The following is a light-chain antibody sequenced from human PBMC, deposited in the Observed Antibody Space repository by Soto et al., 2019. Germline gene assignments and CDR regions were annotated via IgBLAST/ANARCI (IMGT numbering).Light chain of an antibody. CDR2: DAS. J-gene: IGKJ4*01. CDR1: QSVGSY. V-gene: IGKV3-11*01. Sequence: EVVLTQSPATLSLSPGERATLSCRSSQSVGSYLAWYQQKPGQAPRLLIYDASNRATGIPARFSGSGSGTDFTLTISSLEPEDFAVYYCQQRFIWPPVTFGGGTNVAIK. CDR3: QQRFIWPPVT.